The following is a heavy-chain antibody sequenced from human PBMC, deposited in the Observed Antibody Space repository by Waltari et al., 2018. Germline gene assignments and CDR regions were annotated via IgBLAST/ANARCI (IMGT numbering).Heavy chain of an antibody. Sequence: QVQLQASGPGLVKPSETLSLTCTVSGGSISSYYWSWIRQPPGKGLEWIGYIYYSGSTNYNPSLKSRVTISVDTSKNQFSLKLSSVTAADTAVYYCARPHYYDSSPDAFDIWGQGTMVTVSS. J-gene: IGHJ3*02. CDR3: ARPHYYDSSPDAFDI. V-gene: IGHV4-59*01. CDR1: GGSISSYY. D-gene: IGHD3-22*01. CDR2: IYYSGST.